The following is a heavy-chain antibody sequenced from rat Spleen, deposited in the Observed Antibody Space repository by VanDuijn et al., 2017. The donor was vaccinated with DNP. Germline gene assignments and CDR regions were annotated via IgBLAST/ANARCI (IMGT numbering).Heavy chain of an antibody. Sequence: QVQLKESGPGLVQPSQTLSLTCTVSGFSVTSYDVHWVRQPPGKGLEWMGRIQSGGNTDYSSALKSRLSISRDTSKSQVFLKMNSVQSEDTAMYVCARLGYWGQGVMVTVSS. J-gene: IGHJ2*01. V-gene: IGHV2-27*01. CDR1: GFSVTSYD. CDR3: ARLGY. CDR2: IQSGGNT.